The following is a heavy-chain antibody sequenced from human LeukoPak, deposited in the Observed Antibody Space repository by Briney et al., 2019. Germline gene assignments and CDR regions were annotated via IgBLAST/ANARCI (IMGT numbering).Heavy chain of an antibody. D-gene: IGHD2-2*02. J-gene: IGHJ4*02. CDR2: IYNSGTTT. CDR1: GGSISTYY. V-gene: IGHV4-59*01. Sequence: SETLSLTCTVSGGSISTYYWSWLRQPPGKGLEWIGYIYNSGTTTSYNPSLKSRVTISVDTSKGQFSLNLSSVTAADTAVYYCARYCSSTTCYTKYGLLDYWGQGTLVTVSS. CDR3: ARYCSSTTCYTKYGLLDY.